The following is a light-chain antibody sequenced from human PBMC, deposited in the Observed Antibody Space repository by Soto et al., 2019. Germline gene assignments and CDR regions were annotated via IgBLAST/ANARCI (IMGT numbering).Light chain of an antibody. J-gene: IGLJ2*01. CDR1: SSDVGGYNY. CDR2: DAS. Sequence: QSALTQPASVSGSPGQSITISCTGTSSDVGGYNYVSWYQQHPGKAPKLMIYDASNRPSGVSNRFSGSKSGNTASLTISGLQAEDEADYYCSSYTGSSTPYVVFGGGTKLTVL. V-gene: IGLV2-14*01. CDR3: SSYTGSSTPYVV.